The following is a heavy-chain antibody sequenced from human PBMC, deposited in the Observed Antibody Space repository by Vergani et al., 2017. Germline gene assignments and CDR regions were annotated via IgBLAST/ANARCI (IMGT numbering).Heavy chain of an antibody. Sequence: EVQLLESGGGLVQPGGSLRLSCAASGFTFSSYAMSWVRQAPGKGLEWVSAISGSGGSTYYADSVKGRFTLSRDHSKNTLYLQMNSLRAEDTAVYYCARDLVNTGYGDYSGSWGQGTLVTVSS. CDR2: ISGSGGST. CDR1: GFTFSSYA. V-gene: IGHV3-23*01. D-gene: IGHD4-17*01. J-gene: IGHJ4*02. CDR3: ARDLVNTGYGDYSGS.